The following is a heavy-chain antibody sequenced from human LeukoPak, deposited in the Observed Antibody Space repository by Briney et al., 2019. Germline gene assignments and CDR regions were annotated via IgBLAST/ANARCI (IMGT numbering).Heavy chain of an antibody. CDR1: GFTFSSYW. CDR2: INSDGSGT. V-gene: IGHV3-74*01. Sequence: GGSLRLSCAASGFTFSSYWMHWVRQAPGKGLVWVSRINSDGSGTSYADSVKGRFTISRDNAKNTLYLQMNSLRAEDTAVYYCARENSYGYGFDYWGQGTLVTVSS. D-gene: IGHD5-18*01. J-gene: IGHJ4*02. CDR3: ARENSYGYGFDY.